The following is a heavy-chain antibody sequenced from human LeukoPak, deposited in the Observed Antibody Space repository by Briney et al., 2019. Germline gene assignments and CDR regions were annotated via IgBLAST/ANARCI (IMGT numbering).Heavy chain of an antibody. CDR1: GGTFSSYA. D-gene: IGHD2-15*01. V-gene: IGHV1-69*05. Sequence: SVKVSCKASGGTFSSYAISWVRQAPGQGLEWMGGFIPIFGTANYAQKFQGRVTITTDESTSTAYMELSSLRSEDTAVYYCARDPGFCSGGTCYPAYFDYWGHGTLVTVSS. J-gene: IGHJ4*01. CDR2: FIPIFGTA. CDR3: ARDPGFCSGGTCYPAYFDY.